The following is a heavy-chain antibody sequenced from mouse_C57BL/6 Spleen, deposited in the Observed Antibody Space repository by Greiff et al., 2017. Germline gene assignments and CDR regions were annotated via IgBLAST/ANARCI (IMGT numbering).Heavy chain of an antibody. CDR3: ARWRLEDYAMDY. D-gene: IGHD2-2*01. V-gene: IGHV1-53*01. CDR1: GYTFTSYW. CDR2: INPSNGGP. Sequence: VQLQQPGTELVKPGASVKLSCKASGYTFTSYWMHWVKQRPGQGLEWIGNINPSNGGPNYNEKFKSKATLTVDKSSSTDYMQLSSLTSEDSAVYYCARWRLEDYAMDYWGQGTSVTVSS. J-gene: IGHJ4*01.